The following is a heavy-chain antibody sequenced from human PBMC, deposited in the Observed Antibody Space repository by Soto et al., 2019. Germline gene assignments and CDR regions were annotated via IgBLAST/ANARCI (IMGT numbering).Heavy chain of an antibody. D-gene: IGHD2-2*01. Sequence: SETISLPYTVADGSISSSSYCWGCIRQPPGKGLDWIATIYYSGNSYYNPSLMSRLTISVDTSKNHFSLKLSSVTAADTGVYYCARLGGYCSRTSCYGFYGMDVWGQGTTVTVSS. J-gene: IGHJ6*02. CDR3: ARLGGYCSRTSCYGFYGMDV. CDR1: DGSISSSSYC. V-gene: IGHV4-39*02. CDR2: IYYSGNS.